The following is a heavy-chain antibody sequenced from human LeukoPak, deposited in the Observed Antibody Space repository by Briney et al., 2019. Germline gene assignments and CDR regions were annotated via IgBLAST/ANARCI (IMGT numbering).Heavy chain of an antibody. V-gene: IGHV4-39*01. CDR3: ARRNSYDGGRDY. CDR1: GGSIRSSCYY. D-gene: IGHD3-22*01. J-gene: IGHJ4*02. CDR2: IYDSGST. Sequence: PAVTLSVTCTVAGGSIRSSCYYFGWIRQPPGKCLEWIGSIYDSGSTYYNPSLKSRVTISVDTSKNQFSLKLSSVTAADTAVYYCARRNSYDGGRDYWGQGTLVTVSS.